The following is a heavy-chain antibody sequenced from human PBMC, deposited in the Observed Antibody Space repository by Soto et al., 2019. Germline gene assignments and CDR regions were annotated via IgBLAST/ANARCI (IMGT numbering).Heavy chain of an antibody. V-gene: IGHV3-33*01. J-gene: IGHJ4*02. D-gene: IGHD3-10*01. CDR1: GFSFNLYG. CDR2: ISYDGSNK. CDR3: ARDEASGGVDH. Sequence: QVQLVESGGGVVQPGRSLTLSCVASGFSFNLYGIHWVRQTPGKGLEWVAVISYDGSNKYYAGSVKGRFTISRDNSKHTLYLPMISLRVENTPVYSCARDEASGGVDHWGQATLLTVSP.